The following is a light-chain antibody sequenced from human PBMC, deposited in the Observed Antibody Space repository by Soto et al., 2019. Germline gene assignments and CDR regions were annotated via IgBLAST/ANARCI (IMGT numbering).Light chain of an antibody. CDR2: GAS. J-gene: IGKJ1*01. V-gene: IGKV3-20*01. CDR1: QSVSSTF. CDR3: QQFGSSVT. Sequence: DIVLTQSPGSLSLSPGERATLSCRASQSVSSTFFAWYQQRPGQAPRLLMYGASSRAAGIPERFSGSGSGTDFTLTISRLEPEGFAVYYCQQFGSSVTFGQGTKVEIK.